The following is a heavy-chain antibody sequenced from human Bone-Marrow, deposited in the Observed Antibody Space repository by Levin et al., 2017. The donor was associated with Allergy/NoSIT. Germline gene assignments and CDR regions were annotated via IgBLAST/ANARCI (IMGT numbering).Heavy chain of an antibody. D-gene: IGHD4-11*01. J-gene: IGHJ4*02. CDR2: ISYDGTKE. Sequence: GGSLRLSCAASGITFADYGVHWVRQAPGKGLEWVALISYDGTKEYYADSVKGRFTISRDNSKDTVYLQLNGLRGEDTALYFCAKVGAPFDYSHYFEYWGQGTLVTVSS. CDR3: AKVGAPFDYSHYFEY. V-gene: IGHV3-30*18. CDR1: GITFADYG.